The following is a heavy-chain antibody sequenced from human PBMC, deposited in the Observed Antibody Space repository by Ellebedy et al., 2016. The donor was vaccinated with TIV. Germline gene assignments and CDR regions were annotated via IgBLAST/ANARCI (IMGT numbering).Heavy chain of an antibody. D-gene: IGHD3/OR15-3a*01. J-gene: IGHJ4*02. V-gene: IGHV3-23*01. CDR3: ARSSTDFAFDS. CDR1: GFPFSSFW. Sequence: GESLKISCAASGFPFSSFWMSWVRQAPGKGLEWVSIISANGGTTYYADSVKGRFTISRDNSKNTLFLQMSSLRAEDTAVYFCARSSTDFAFDSWGQGTLVTVSS. CDR2: ISANGGTT.